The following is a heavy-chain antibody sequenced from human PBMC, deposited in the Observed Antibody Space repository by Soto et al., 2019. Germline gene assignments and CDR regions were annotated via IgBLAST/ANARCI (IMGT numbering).Heavy chain of an antibody. CDR3: ARETGGGNRHFDY. CDR2: IIPIFGTA. J-gene: IGHJ4*02. CDR1: GGTFSSHA. D-gene: IGHD2-15*01. V-gene: IGHV1-69*06. Sequence: QVCCKASGGTFSSHAISCVLQSPGRWLEWMGGIIPIFGTANYAQKFQGRVTITADKSTSTAYMELSSLRSEDTAVYYCARETGGGNRHFDYWGQGTLVTVSS.